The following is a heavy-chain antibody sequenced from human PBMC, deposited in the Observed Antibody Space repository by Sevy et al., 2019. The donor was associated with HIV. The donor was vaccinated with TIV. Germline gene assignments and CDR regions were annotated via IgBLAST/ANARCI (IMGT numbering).Heavy chain of an antibody. J-gene: IGHJ6*02. V-gene: IGHV1-18*01. CDR3: ARDFRLRYFDWSLYYYYGMDV. CDR2: ISAYNGNT. Sequence: ASVKVSCKASGYTFTSYGISWVRQAPGQGLEWMGWISAYNGNTNYGDKLQGRVTMTTDTSTSTAYMELRSLRSDDTAVYYCARDFRLRYFDWSLYYYYGMDVWGQGTTVTVSS. D-gene: IGHD3-9*01. CDR1: GYTFTSYG.